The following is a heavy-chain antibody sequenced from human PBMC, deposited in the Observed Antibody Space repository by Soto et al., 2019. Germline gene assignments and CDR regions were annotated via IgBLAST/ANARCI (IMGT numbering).Heavy chain of an antibody. CDR2: VYHNGNT. Sequence: SDTLSLTCAVSGGSISSDKWWSWVRQPPGKGQEWIGEVYHNGNTNYNPSLKSRIIKTVDKSKKHFSLKLSSVTDADTAMYYCARGERQQQRDYWGQGTLVTVS. CDR3: ARGERQQQRDY. J-gene: IGHJ4*02. D-gene: IGHD6-13*01. V-gene: IGHV4-4*02. CDR1: GGSISSDKW.